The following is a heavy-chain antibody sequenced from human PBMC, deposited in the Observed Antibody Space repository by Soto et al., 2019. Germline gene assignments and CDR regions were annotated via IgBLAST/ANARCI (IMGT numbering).Heavy chain of an antibody. CDR2: ISGSGGST. CDR3: AKDAQSRDYGDYYYYYGMDV. J-gene: IGHJ6*02. D-gene: IGHD4-17*01. V-gene: IGHV3-23*01. Sequence: GGSLRRSCAASGFTFSSYAMSWVRQAPGKGLEWVSAISGSGGSTYYADSVKGRFTISRDNSKNTLYLQMNSLRAEDTAVYYCAKDAQSRDYGDYYYYYGMDVWGQGTTVTVSS. CDR1: GFTFSSYA.